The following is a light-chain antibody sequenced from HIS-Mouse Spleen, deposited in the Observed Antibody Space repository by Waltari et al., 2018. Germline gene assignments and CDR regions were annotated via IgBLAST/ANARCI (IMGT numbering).Light chain of an antibody. CDR3: CSYAGSSTWV. J-gene: IGLJ3*02. CDR1: SSDVGSYNL. Sequence: QSALTQPASVSGSPGQSITISCTGTSSDVGSYNLVSWYQQHPGKAPKLMIYEGSKRPSVVSNRFSGSKSGNTDSLTISGLQAEDEADYYCCSYAGSSTWVFGGGTKLTVL. CDR2: EGS. V-gene: IGLV2-23*01.